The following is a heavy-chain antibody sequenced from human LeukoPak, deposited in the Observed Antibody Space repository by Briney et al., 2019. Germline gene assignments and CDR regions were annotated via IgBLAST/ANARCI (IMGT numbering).Heavy chain of an antibody. CDR3: ARWTPSMKSPYDFEF. J-gene: IGHJ4*02. Sequence: GASVKVSCKASGYTFTNYGISWVRQAPGQGLEWMGWISTYTGKTNCTQKVQDRVTMTRDTSTRTAYMELRSLRSDDTAVYYCARWTPSMKSPYDFEFWGQGTLVTVSS. CDR1: GYTFTNYG. D-gene: IGHD3-3*01. CDR2: ISTYTGKT. V-gene: IGHV1-18*01.